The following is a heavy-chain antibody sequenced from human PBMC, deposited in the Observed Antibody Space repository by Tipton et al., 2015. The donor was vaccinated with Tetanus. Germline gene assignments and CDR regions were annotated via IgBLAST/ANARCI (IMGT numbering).Heavy chain of an antibody. CDR3: ARDPAVLRFLEWLPDWYFAL. V-gene: IGHV4-30-4*01. D-gene: IGHD3-3*01. J-gene: IGHJ2*01. CDR2: VHFTGST. Sequence: TLSLTCTVSGDSISSGDYYWSWIRQPPGKALEWIGYVHFTGSTFYNPSLKSRVTISVDTSKNQFSLKLSSVTAADTAVYYCARDPAVLRFLEWLPDWYFALWGRGTLVTVSS. CDR1: GDSISSGDYY.